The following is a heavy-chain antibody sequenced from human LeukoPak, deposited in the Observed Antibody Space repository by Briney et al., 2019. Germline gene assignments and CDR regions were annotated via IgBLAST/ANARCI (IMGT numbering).Heavy chain of an antibody. Sequence: PSETLSLTCTVSGGSISSYYWSWLRQPPGKGLEWIGYIYYSGSTNYNPSLKSRVTISVDTSKNQFSLKLSSVTAADTAVYYCARDRIAAAGTYYYYYGMDVWGKGTTVTVSS. CDR1: GGSISSYY. J-gene: IGHJ6*04. CDR2: IYYSGST. CDR3: ARDRIAAAGTYYYYYGMDV. D-gene: IGHD6-13*01. V-gene: IGHV4-59*01.